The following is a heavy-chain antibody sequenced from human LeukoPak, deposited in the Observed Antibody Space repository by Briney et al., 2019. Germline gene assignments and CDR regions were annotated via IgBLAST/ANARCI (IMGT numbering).Heavy chain of an antibody. D-gene: IGHD6-19*01. Sequence: PSETLSLTCTVSGGSISSSSYYWGWIRQPPGKGLEWIGSIYYSGSTYYNPSLKSRVTISVDTSKNQFSLKLSSVTAADTAVYYCARHRGYSSGWYLPAAFDIWGQGTMVTVSS. CDR2: IYYSGST. CDR1: GGSISSSSYY. CDR3: ARHRGYSSGWYLPAAFDI. J-gene: IGHJ3*02. V-gene: IGHV4-39*01.